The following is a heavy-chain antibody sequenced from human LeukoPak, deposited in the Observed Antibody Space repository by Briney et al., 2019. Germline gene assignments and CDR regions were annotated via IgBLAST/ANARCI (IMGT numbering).Heavy chain of an antibody. CDR2: ISWNSGSI. CDR1: GFTFDDYA. D-gene: IGHD3-22*01. J-gene: IGHJ3*02. V-gene: IGHV3-9*01. CDR3: ARAYYYDRGRRDAFDI. Sequence: GRSLRLSCAASGFTFDDYAMHWVRQAPGKGLEWVSGISWNSGSIGYADSVKGRFTISRDNAKNSLYLQMNSLRAEDTALYYCARAYYYDRGRRDAFDIWGQGTMVTVSS.